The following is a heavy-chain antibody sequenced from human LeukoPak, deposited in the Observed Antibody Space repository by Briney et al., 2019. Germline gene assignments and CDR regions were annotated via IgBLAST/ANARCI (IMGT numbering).Heavy chain of an antibody. V-gene: IGHV3-33*01. CDR1: GFTFSSYG. Sequence: GGTLRLSCAASGFTFSSYGMHWVRQAPGQGLEWVAVIWYDGSNKYYADSVKGRFTISRDNSKNTLYLQMNSLRAEDTAVYYCARARHMNIDYWGQGTLVTVSS. CDR3: ARARHMNIDY. CDR2: IWYDGSNK. D-gene: IGHD1/OR15-1a*01. J-gene: IGHJ4*02.